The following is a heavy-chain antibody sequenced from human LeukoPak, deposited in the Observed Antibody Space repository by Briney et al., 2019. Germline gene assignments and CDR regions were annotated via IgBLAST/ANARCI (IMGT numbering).Heavy chain of an antibody. D-gene: IGHD3-10*01. Sequence: GESLKISCKGSGYSFSSYWIGWVRQMPGKGLEWMGIIYPDDSDTRHSPSFQGQVTISADKSISTAYLQWSSLKASDTAMYYCARDLTMVRGFRNDAFDIWGQGTMVTVSS. CDR1: GYSFSSYW. V-gene: IGHV5-51*01. CDR3: ARDLTMVRGFRNDAFDI. J-gene: IGHJ3*02. CDR2: IYPDDSDT.